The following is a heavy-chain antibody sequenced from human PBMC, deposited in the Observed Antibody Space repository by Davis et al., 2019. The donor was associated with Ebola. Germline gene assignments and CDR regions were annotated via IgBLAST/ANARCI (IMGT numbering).Heavy chain of an antibody. D-gene: IGHD2-15*01. V-gene: IGHV3-33*01. J-gene: IGHJ4*02. CDR3: AIPDCSGANCYSVYIKN. CDR2: IWYDGSRK. CDR1: GFNFRSYG. Sequence: PGGSLRLSCAASGFNFRSYGMHWVRQAPDKGLEWMAVIWYDGSRKYYGDSVKGRFTISRDNSNNLLYLQMNSLRAEDTAVYYCAIPDCSGANCYSVYIKNWGQGTLVTVSS.